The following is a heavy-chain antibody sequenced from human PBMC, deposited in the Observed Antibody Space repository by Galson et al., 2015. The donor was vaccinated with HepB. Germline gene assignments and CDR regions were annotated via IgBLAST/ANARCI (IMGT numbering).Heavy chain of an antibody. D-gene: IGHD4-17*01. CDR3: ARNKGDYVPFDI. CDR2: IYHSGST. Sequence: SETLSLTCAVSGGSISSSNWWSWVRQPPGKGLEWIGEIYHSGSTNYNPSLKSRVTISVDRSKNQFSLKLSSVTAADTAVYYCARNKGDYVPFDIWGQGTMVTVSS. CDR1: GGSISSSNW. V-gene: IGHV4-4*02. J-gene: IGHJ3*02.